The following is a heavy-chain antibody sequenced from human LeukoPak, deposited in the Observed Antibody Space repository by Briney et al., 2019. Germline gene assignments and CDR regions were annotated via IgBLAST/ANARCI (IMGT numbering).Heavy chain of an antibody. CDR1: GYPFISYY. J-gene: IGHJ4*02. CDR2: FNPTSGRT. V-gene: IGHV1-2*02. CDR3: ARAHGYNDFDY. D-gene: IGHD5-24*01. Sequence: ASVKVSCKASGYPFISYYIHWVRQAPGQGLEWMGWFNPTSGRTKYAQKFEGRVTMTTDTSISTAYMEVSSLTSDDTAVYYCARAHGYNDFDYWGQGTLVTVSS.